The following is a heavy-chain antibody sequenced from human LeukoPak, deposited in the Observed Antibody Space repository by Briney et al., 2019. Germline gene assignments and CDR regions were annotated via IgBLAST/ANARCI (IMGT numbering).Heavy chain of an antibody. Sequence: PSETLSLTCTVSGGSISSGSYYWNWIRRPAGKGLEWIGRIYTSGSTNYNASLKSRVTVSVDTSKNQFSLKLSSATAADTAVYYCAREGLNMVRGVIPKEAWGWFDPWGQGTLVTVSS. CDR3: AREGLNMVRGVIPKEAWGWFDP. J-gene: IGHJ5*02. CDR1: GGSISSGSYY. D-gene: IGHD3-10*01. V-gene: IGHV4-61*02. CDR2: IYTSGST.